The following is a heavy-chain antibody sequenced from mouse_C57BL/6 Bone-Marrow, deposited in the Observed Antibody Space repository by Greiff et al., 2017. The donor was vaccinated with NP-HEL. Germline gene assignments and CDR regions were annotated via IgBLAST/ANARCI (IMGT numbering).Heavy chain of an antibody. D-gene: IGHD1-1*01. CDR1: GFSFNTYA. J-gene: IGHJ3*01. Sequence: EVKLVESGGGLVQPKGSLKLSCAASGFSFNTYAMNWVRQAPGKGLEWVARIRSKSNNYATYYADSVKDRFTISRDDSESMLYLQMNNLKTEDTAMYYCVRHRGYYYGSSLAWFAYWGQGTLVTVSA. V-gene: IGHV10-1*01. CDR3: VRHRGYYYGSSLAWFAY. CDR2: IRSKSNNYAT.